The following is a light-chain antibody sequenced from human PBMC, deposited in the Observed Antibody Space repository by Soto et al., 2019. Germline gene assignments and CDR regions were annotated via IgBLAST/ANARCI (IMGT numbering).Light chain of an antibody. CDR3: AVRDDSLSGHWV. J-gene: IGLJ3*02. V-gene: IGLV1-47*01. CDR1: SSNIGSNY. CDR2: RSD. Sequence: QSVLTQPPSASGTPGQRGTISFSGSSSNIGSNYVSWYQHLPGAAPKLLIYRSDQRPSGVPDRFSGSKSGTSASLAISGLRSEDEADYFCAVRDDSLSGHWVFGGGTKLTVL.